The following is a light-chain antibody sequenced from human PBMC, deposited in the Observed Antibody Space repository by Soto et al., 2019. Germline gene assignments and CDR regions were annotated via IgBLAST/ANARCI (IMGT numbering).Light chain of an antibody. CDR3: QQYNNWPPYT. CDR1: QSVSNNY. V-gene: IGKV3-20*01. Sequence: EIVLTHSQGTLSLSPCERATLSFRASQSVSNNYLAWYQQKPGQAPRLLIYGASNRATGIPDRFSGSGSGTDFTLTISRLEPEDFAVYYCQQYNNWPPYTFGQGTRLEI. J-gene: IGKJ5*01. CDR2: GAS.